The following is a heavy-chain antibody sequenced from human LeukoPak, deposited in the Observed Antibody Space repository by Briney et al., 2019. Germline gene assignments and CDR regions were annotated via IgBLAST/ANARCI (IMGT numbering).Heavy chain of an antibody. CDR2: IKQDASET. J-gene: IGHJ4*02. V-gene: IGHV3-7*01. Sequence: GGSLRLSCVASGFFFSGYWMSWVRQAPGKGLEWVANIKQDASETHYVDSLKGRFTISRDNSKNTLYLQMDSLRPEDMAVYYCARDPLYYDMSGDYWGQGTLVAVSS. D-gene: IGHD3-22*01. CDR3: ARDPLYYDMSGDY. CDR1: GFFFSGYW.